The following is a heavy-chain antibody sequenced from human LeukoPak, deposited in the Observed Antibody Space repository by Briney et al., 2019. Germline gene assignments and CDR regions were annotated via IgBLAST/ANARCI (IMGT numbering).Heavy chain of an antibody. CDR2: INSNSGGT. J-gene: IGHJ5*02. CDR1: GYSFAGYY. D-gene: IGHD2-15*01. V-gene: IGHV1-2*02. CDR3: AREKVEGANWFDP. Sequence: ASVKVSCKASGYSFAGYYMHWVGQAPGQGLEWMGWINSNSGGTNYAQKFQGRVTMTRDTSISTVYMELSRLRSDDTAVYYCAREKVEGANWFDPWGQGTLVTVFS.